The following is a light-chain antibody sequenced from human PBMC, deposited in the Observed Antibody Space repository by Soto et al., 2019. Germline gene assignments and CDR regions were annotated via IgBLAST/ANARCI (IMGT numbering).Light chain of an antibody. Sequence: QSVLAQPASVSGSPGQSITISCTGTSSDVGGYNYVFWYQQHPGKAPKLMIYGVSNRPSGGSNRFSGSKSGNTASLTISGLQAANEADYYCSSYASSILVFGGGTKVTVL. CDR2: GVS. V-gene: IGLV2-14*01. CDR1: SSDVGGYNY. CDR3: SSYASSILV. J-gene: IGLJ2*01.